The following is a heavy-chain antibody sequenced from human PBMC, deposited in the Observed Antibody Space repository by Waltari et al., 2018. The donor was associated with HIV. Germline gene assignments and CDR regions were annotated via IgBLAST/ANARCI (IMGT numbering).Heavy chain of an antibody. J-gene: IGHJ6*04. D-gene: IGHD2-21*01. CDR2: IYPVASDT. CDR1: GYNFTPYW. CDR3: ARLEYCGGARCPRGYYYSYGRGV. V-gene: IGHV5-51*01. Sequence: EAQLVQSGAEVKKPGEPLKISCKGSGYNFTPYWIGWLRQMPGKAPEWMGIIYPVASDTNYGPSFRGRVPISVKKSSSTAYLQWNTLQASDTAMYYCARLEYCGGARCPRGYYYSYGRGVWGKGTTVTVST.